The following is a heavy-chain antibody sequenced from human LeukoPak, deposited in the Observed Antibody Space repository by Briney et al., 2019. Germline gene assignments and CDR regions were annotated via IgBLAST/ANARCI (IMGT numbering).Heavy chain of an antibody. V-gene: IGHV3-23*01. J-gene: IGHJ4*02. CDR2: ISGSGGST. Sequence: GGPLRLSCAASGFPFSCYAMRWLRQAPGKGLEGVSAISGSGGSTYYADSVKGRFTITRDNSKTTLYLQMNSLRAEDTAVYYCAKSDCSSTSCFTYDYWGQGTLVTVSS. CDR1: GFPFSCYA. CDR3: AKSDCSSTSCFTYDY. D-gene: IGHD2-2*01.